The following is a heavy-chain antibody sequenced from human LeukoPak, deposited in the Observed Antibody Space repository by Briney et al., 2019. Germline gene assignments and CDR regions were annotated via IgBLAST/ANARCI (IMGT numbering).Heavy chain of an antibody. Sequence: PGGSLRLSCAASGFTFSSYAMHWVRQAPGKGLEWVAVISYDGSNKYYADSVKGRFTISRDNSKNTLYLQMNSLRAEDTAVYYCAKSAGYSYGHYYFDYWGQGTLVTVSS. CDR1: GFTFSSYA. CDR3: AKSAGYSYGHYYFDY. D-gene: IGHD5-18*01. V-gene: IGHV3-30-3*02. CDR2: ISYDGSNK. J-gene: IGHJ4*02.